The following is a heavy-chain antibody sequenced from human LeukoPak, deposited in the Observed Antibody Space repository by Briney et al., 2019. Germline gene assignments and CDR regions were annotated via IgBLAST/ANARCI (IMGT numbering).Heavy chain of an antibody. CDR1: GGSTSSHY. CDR2: IYYSGST. J-gene: IGHJ5*02. Sequence: SETLSLTCTVSGGSTSSHYWSWIRQPPGKGLEWIGYIYYSGSTNYNPSLKSRVTISVDTSKNQFSLKLSSVTAADTAVYYCARDAPHHYGDYGWFDPWGQGTLVTVSS. D-gene: IGHD4-17*01. CDR3: ARDAPHHYGDYGWFDP. V-gene: IGHV4-59*11.